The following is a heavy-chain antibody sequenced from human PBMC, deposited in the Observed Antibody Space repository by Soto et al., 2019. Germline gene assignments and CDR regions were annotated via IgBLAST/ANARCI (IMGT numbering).Heavy chain of an antibody. D-gene: IGHD2-2*01. V-gene: IGHV1-69*06. Sequence: GASVKVSCKASGGTFSSYAISWVRQAPGQGLEWMGGIIPIFGTANYARKFQGRVTITADKSTSTAYMELSSLRSEDTAVYYCARSRDIVVVPADMDRWFDPWGQGTLVTVSS. CDR3: ARSRDIVVVPADMDRWFDP. CDR2: IIPIFGTA. J-gene: IGHJ5*02. CDR1: GGTFSSYA.